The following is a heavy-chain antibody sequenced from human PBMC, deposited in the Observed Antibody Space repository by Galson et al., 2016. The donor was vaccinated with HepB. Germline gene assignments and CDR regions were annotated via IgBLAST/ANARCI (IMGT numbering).Heavy chain of an antibody. CDR1: GYNFTNYA. CDR2: INPGNGNT. D-gene: IGHD1-26*01. Sequence: SVKVSCKASGYNFTNYAIHWVRQAPGQRLEWMGWINPGNGNTKYSQKFQGRVTITRDTSATTDYMELSSLGPEDTAVYYCARDPGGSSTRFDSWGQGTLVTVSS. CDR3: ARDPGGSSTRFDS. V-gene: IGHV1-3*01. J-gene: IGHJ4*02.